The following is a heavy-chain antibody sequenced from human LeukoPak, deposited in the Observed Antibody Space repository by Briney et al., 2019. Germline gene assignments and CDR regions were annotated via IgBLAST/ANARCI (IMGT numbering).Heavy chain of an antibody. V-gene: IGHV4-39*07. Sequence: SETLSLTCTVSGDSISSYYWGWIRQPPGKGLEWIGSIYYSGSTYYNPSLKSRVTISVDRSKNQFSLKLSSVTAADTAVYYCARGYYDFWSGYPPRDYYMDVWGKGTTVTVSS. J-gene: IGHJ6*03. CDR2: IYYSGST. D-gene: IGHD3-3*01. CDR1: GDSISSYY. CDR3: ARGYYDFWSGYPPRDYYMDV.